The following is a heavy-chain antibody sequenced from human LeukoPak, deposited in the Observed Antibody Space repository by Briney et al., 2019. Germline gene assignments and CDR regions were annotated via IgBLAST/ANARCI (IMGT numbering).Heavy chain of an antibody. D-gene: IGHD1-26*01. CDR1: GITFSSFW. V-gene: IGHV3-7*01. CDR3: ARGASGSYYVDY. CDR2: IKQDGSEK. Sequence: GGSLRLSCAVSGITFSSFWMSWVRQAPGKGLEWVANIKQDGSEKYYVDSVKGRFTISRDNAKNSVYLQMNSLRAEDTAVYYCARGASGSYYVDYWGQGTLVTVSS. J-gene: IGHJ4*02.